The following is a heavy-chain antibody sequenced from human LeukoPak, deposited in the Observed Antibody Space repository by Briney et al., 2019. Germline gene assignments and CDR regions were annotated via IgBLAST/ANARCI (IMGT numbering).Heavy chain of an antibody. V-gene: IGHV3-74*03. CDR1: GFTFSSYW. CDR3: ARSYRDF. J-gene: IGHJ4*02. Sequence: GGSLRLSCAASGFTFSSYWMHWVRQVPGKGLVWVSRVSPDGRTTEYAESVKGRFTISRDSAKNTLYLQMNSLRAEDTAIYYCARSYRDFWGQGTLVTVSS. CDR2: VSPDGRTT. D-gene: IGHD3-16*02.